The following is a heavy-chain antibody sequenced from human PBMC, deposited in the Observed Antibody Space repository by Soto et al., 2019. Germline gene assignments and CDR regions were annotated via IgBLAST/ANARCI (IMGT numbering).Heavy chain of an antibody. Sequence: ESGGGLVKPGGSLRLSCAASGFTFSSYSMNWVRQAPGKGLEWVSSISSSSSYIYYADSVNGRFTISRDNAKNSLYLQMNSLRAEDTAVYYCARDYSGYDSTQLFDYWGQGTLVTVSS. CDR1: GFTFSSYS. V-gene: IGHV3-21*01. J-gene: IGHJ4*02. CDR2: ISSSSSYI. CDR3: ARDYSGYDSTQLFDY. D-gene: IGHD5-12*01.